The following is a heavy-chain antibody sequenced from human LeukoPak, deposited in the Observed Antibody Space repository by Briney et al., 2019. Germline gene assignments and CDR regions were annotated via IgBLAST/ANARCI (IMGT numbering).Heavy chain of an antibody. CDR1: GGSISSSSYY. V-gene: IGHV4-39*01. Sequence: SETLSLTCTVSGGSISSSSYYWGWIRQPPGKGLEWIGSIYYSGSTYYNPSLKSRVTISVDTSKNQFSLKLSSVTAADTAVYYCAGVVVTATSFDYWGQGTLVTVSS. J-gene: IGHJ4*02. CDR3: AGVVVTATSFDY. D-gene: IGHD2-21*02. CDR2: IYYSGST.